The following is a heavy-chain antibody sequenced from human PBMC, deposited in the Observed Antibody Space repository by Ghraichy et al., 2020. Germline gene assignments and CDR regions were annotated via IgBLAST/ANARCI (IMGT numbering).Heavy chain of an antibody. Sequence: SGPTLVKPTQTLTLTCTFSGFSLSTSGMRVSWIRQPPGKALEWLARIDWDDDKFYSTSLKTRLTISKDTSKNQVVLTMTNMDPVDTATYYCARSTGYYDSGDAFDIWGQGTMVTVSS. V-gene: IGHV2-70*04. CDR2: IDWDDDK. CDR3: ARSTGYYDSGDAFDI. CDR1: GFSLSTSGMR. D-gene: IGHD3-22*01. J-gene: IGHJ3*02.